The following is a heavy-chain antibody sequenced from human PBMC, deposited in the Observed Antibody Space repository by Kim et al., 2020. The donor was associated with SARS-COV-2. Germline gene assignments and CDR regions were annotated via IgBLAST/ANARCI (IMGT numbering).Heavy chain of an antibody. V-gene: IGHV1-18*01. CDR3: ARDMDWGIVVVKTHYYYGMDV. J-gene: IGHJ6*02. Sequence: ASVKVSCKASGYTFTSYGISWVRQAPGQGLEWMGWISAYNGNTNYAQKLQGRVTMTTDTSTSTAYMELRSLRSDDTAVYYCARDMDWGIVVVKTHYYYGMDVWGQGTTVTVSS. D-gene: IGHD3-22*01. CDR1: GYTFTSYG. CDR2: ISAYNGNT.